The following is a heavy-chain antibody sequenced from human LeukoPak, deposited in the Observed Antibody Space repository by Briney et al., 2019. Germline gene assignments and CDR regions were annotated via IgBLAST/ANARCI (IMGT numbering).Heavy chain of an antibody. D-gene: IGHD2-2*01. CDR3: AKEKVVVVPAAILDY. CDR2: ISYDGSYK. CDR1: GFTFSNYG. Sequence: TGGSLRLFCAASGFTFSNYGMHWARQAPGKGLEWVTVISYDGSYKYYAHSVKGLFTTSRDNSKNTLYLQMNTLRAEDTAVYYCAKEKVVVVPAAILDYWGQGTLVTVSS. J-gene: IGHJ4*02. V-gene: IGHV3-30*18.